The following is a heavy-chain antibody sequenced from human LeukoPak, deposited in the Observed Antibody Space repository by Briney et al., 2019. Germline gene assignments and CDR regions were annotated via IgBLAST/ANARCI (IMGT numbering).Heavy chain of an antibody. J-gene: IGHJ5*02. D-gene: IGHD1-1*01. CDR2: IYYSGST. V-gene: IGHV4-61*08. CDR1: GGSISISSGGYY. CDR3: ARDRGTPGIDP. Sequence: SETLSLTCTVSGGSISISSGGYYWSWIRQPPGKGLEWIGYIYYSGSTNYNPPLKSRVTMSVDTSKDQFSLRVTSVTAADTAVYYCARDRGTPGIDPWGQGTLVTVSS.